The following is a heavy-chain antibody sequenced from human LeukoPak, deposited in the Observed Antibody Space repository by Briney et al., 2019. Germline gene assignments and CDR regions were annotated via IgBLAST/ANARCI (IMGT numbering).Heavy chain of an antibody. CDR3: ATLSVRIPAAIRLGWFDP. J-gene: IGHJ5*02. D-gene: IGHD2-2*02. CDR1: GGTFSSYT. CDR2: IIPILGIA. Sequence: RASVKVSCKASGGTFSSYTISWVRQAPGQGLEWMGRIIPILGIANYAQKFQGRVTITADKSTSTAYMELSSLRSEDTAVYYCATLSVRIPAAIRLGWFDPWGQGTLVTVSS. V-gene: IGHV1-69*02.